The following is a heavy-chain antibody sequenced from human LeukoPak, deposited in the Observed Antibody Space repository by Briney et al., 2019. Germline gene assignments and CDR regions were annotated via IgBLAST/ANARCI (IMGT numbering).Heavy chain of an antibody. CDR1: GFTFSSYA. D-gene: IGHD4-23*01. J-gene: IGHJ3*02. Sequence: GGSLRLSCAASGFTFSSYAMSWVRQAPGKGLEWVSAISGTGGSTYYAGSVKGRFTISRDNSKNTLYLQMNSLRAEDTALYYCAKDMGGNQPQGSFDIWGQGTLVTVSS. CDR3: AKDMGGNQPQGSFDI. V-gene: IGHV3-23*01. CDR2: ISGTGGST.